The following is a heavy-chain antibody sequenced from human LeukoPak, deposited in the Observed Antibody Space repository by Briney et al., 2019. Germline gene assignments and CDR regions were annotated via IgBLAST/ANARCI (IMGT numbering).Heavy chain of an antibody. J-gene: IGHJ4*02. CDR3: AREAPSLVRFDY. CDR1: GYTFTSYY. V-gene: IGHV1-46*01. Sequence: ASVKVSCKASGYTFTSYYMHWVRQAPGQGLEWMGIINPSGGSTSYAQKFQGRVTMTRDMSTSTVYMELSSLRSEDTAVYYRAREAPSLVRFDYWGQGTLVTVSS. D-gene: IGHD2-2*01. CDR2: INPSGGST.